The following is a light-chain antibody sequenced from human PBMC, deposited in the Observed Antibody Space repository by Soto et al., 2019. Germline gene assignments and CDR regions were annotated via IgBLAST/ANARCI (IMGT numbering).Light chain of an antibody. V-gene: IGLV4-69*01. J-gene: IGLJ2*01. Sequence: QPVLTQSPSASASLGASVKLTCTLSSGHSSYAIAWHQQQPEKGPRYLMKLNSDVSHSKGDGIPDRFSGSSSGAERYLTISSLQSEDEADYYCQTWGTGIQVFGGGTKLTVL. CDR3: QTWGTGIQV. CDR2: LNSDVSH. CDR1: SGHSSYA.